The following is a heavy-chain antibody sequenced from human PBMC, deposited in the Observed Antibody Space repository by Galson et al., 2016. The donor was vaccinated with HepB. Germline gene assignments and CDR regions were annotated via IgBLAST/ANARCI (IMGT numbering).Heavy chain of an antibody. CDR3: ARARPGYSSTWFSNWFDP. V-gene: IGHV4-61*01. Sequence: ETLSLTCTVSGGSVSSNSYYWSWIRQPPGKGLEWIGYVYFSGSTNYNPSLKSRVTISVDTSKNQFSLKLSAVTAADTAVYSCARARPGYSSTWFSNWFDPWGLGTLVTVSS. J-gene: IGHJ5*02. CDR1: GGSVSSNSYY. CDR2: VYFSGST. D-gene: IGHD6-13*01.